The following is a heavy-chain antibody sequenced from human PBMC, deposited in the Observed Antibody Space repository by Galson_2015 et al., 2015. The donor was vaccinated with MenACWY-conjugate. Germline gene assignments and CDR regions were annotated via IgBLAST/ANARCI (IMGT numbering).Heavy chain of an antibody. Sequence: SLRLSCAASAFTFSDYYMTWIRQAPGKGLEWVSYISSSSGYRNYADSVKGRFTISRDNARNSLYLQMNSLRPEDTAVYYCARIEGYGMDVWGQGTTVTVSS. V-gene: IGHV3-11*06. CDR1: AFTFSDYY. CDR3: ARIEGYGMDV. J-gene: IGHJ6*02. CDR2: ISSSSGYR. D-gene: IGHD2-21*01.